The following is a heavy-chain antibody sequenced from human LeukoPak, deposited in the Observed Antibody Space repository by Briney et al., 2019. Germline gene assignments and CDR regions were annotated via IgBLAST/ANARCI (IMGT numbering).Heavy chain of an antibody. D-gene: IGHD2-21*01. CDR1: GGSFSGYY. J-gene: IGHJ4*02. V-gene: IGHV4-34*01. CDR3: ARGRVVIARYYFDY. CDR2: INHSGST. Sequence: PSETLSLTCAVYGGSFSGYYWSWIRQPPGKGLEWIGEINHSGSTNYNPSLKSRVTISVDTSKNQFSLKLSSETAADTAVYYCARGRVVIARYYFDYWGQGTLVTVSS.